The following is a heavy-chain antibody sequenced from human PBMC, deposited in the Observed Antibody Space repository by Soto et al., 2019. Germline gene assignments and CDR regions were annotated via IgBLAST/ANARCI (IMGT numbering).Heavy chain of an antibody. D-gene: IGHD5-12*01. Sequence: PAETLSLSCAISGGTISSYYRSWIRQAPGKGLEWIGRIHYNGRSKYNPTLKSRATIAVDTAKNQFAPKLNSVAAADTAVYYCTRDGGRSGYALDFDYWGQGTLVTVSS. CDR1: GGTISSYY. CDR2: IHYNGRS. V-gene: IGHV4-59*01. J-gene: IGHJ4*02. CDR3: TRDGGRSGYALDFDY.